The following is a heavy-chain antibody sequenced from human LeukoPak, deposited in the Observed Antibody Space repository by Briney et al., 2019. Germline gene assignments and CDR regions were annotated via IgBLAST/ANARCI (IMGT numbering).Heavy chain of an antibody. V-gene: IGHV1-69*13. J-gene: IGHJ3*02. CDR3: ARDGDAFDI. CDR1: GFTFTNYA. CDR2: IIPIFGTA. Sequence: SVKVSCKASGFTFTNYAMQWVRQAPGQRLEWMGGIIPIFGTANYAQKFQGRVTITADESTSTAYMELSSLRSEDTAVYYCARDGDAFDIWGQGTMVTVSS.